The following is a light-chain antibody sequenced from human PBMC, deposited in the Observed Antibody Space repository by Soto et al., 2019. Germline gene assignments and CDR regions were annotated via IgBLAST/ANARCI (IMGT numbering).Light chain of an antibody. CDR2: YDS. CDR3: QVWHSISDHYA. V-gene: IGLV3-21*04. Sequence: SSELTQPPSVSVAPGKTARITCGGNNIGSKSVHWYQQKPGQTPVLVIYYDSDRPSGIPERFPGSNSGNTATLTISRVEAGDEADYYCQVWHSISDHYAFGTGTKLTVL. CDR1: NIGSKS. J-gene: IGLJ1*01.